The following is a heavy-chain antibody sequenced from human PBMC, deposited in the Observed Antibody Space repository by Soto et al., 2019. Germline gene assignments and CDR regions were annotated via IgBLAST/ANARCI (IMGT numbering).Heavy chain of an antibody. V-gene: IGHV3-30*14. J-gene: IGHJ3*01. CDR3: AMVGYSGRSGRFDV. CDR2: ISYDGNSE. D-gene: IGHD1-26*01. Sequence: QMQLVESGGGVVQPGRSLRLSCAASGFTFGAYTMHWVRQAPGKGLEWVAVISYDGNSEHYTDPVNGRFTVSSNNCKGTMYHKMNSLRDEEIAVFLCAMVGYSGRSGRFDVWGQGTVVTGTS. CDR1: GFTFGAYT.